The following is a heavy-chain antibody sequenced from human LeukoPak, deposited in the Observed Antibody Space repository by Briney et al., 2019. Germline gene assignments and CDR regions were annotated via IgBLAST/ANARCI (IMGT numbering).Heavy chain of an antibody. Sequence: PGGSLRLSCAASGFTFSSYAMHWVRQAPDKGLEWVAVISYDGSNKYYADSVKGRFTISRDNSKNTLYLQMNSLRAEDTAVYYCARVADDYWGQGTLVTVSS. CDR2: ISYDGSNK. CDR3: ARVADDY. J-gene: IGHJ4*02. CDR1: GFTFSSYA. V-gene: IGHV3-30-3*01. D-gene: IGHD2-15*01.